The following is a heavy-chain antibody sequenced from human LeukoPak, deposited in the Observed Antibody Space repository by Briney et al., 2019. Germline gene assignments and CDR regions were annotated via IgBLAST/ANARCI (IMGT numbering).Heavy chain of an antibody. Sequence: ASVKVSCKASGYTFTSYDINWVRQATGQGLECVGWMKPNSGNTGYAQKFQRSVTITRNTSNSTAYMELSRLRYEDQSCNSGARGPVSEPGIAVAVAFDYWGQGTLVTVSS. CDR1: GYTFTSYD. CDR3: ARGPVSEPGIAVAVAFDY. V-gene: IGHV1-8*03. J-gene: IGHJ4*02. D-gene: IGHD6-19*01. CDR2: MKPNSGNT.